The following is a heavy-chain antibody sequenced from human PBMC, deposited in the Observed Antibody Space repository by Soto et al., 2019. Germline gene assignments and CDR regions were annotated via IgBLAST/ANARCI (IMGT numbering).Heavy chain of an antibody. CDR2: FDPEDGET. V-gene: IGHV1-24*01. D-gene: IGHD3-10*01. CDR3: AREVRGVPPLYYYMDV. Sequence: ASVKVSCKVSVYTLTELSMHWVRQAPGKGLEWMGGFDPEDGETIYAQKFQGRVTMTRDTSTSTVYMELSSLRSEDTAVYYCAREVRGVPPLYYYMDVWGKGTTVTVSS. J-gene: IGHJ6*03. CDR1: VYTLTELS.